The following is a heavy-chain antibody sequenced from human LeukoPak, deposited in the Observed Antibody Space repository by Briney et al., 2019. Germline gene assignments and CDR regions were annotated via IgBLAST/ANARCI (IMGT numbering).Heavy chain of an antibody. CDR1: GFTFSSYA. V-gene: IGHV3-48*04. Sequence: GGSLRLSCAASGFTFSSYAMKWVRQAPGKGPEWVSYISSSSGTIYYADSVKGRFTISRDNAKNSLYLQMNSLRAEDTAVYYCARYYGSGAFDIWGQGTMVTVSS. CDR2: ISSSSGTI. D-gene: IGHD3-10*01. CDR3: ARYYGSGAFDI. J-gene: IGHJ3*02.